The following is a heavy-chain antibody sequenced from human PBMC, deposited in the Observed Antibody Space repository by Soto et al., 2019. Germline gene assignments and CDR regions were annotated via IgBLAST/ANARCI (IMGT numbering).Heavy chain of an antibody. CDR3: VRAAYTSSWENYLDF. V-gene: IGHV1-3*01. J-gene: IGHJ4*02. Sequence: ASVKFSCTTSGYSFTSYALHWVRQAPGQRLEWMGWINVGNGKAIYSQRFQGRVTITRDRSASTGYVELSSLTFEDTAVYYCVRAAYTSSWENYLDFWGQGTLVTVSS. CDR2: INVGNGKA. CDR1: GYSFTSYA. D-gene: IGHD3-16*01.